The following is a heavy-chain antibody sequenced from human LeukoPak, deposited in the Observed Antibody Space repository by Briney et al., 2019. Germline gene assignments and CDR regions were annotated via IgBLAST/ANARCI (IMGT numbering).Heavy chain of an antibody. V-gene: IGHV4-34*01. CDR3: AATVRGVIYY. D-gene: IGHD3-10*01. J-gene: IGHJ4*02. CDR1: GGSFSGYY. Sequence: SETLSLTCAVYGGSFSGYYWSWIRQPPGKGLEWIGEINHSGSTNYNPSLKSRVTISVGTSKNQFSLKLSSVTAADTAVYYCAATVRGVIYYWGQGTLVTVSS. CDR2: INHSGST.